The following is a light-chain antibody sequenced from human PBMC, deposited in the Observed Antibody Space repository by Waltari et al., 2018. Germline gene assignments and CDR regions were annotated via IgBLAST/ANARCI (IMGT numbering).Light chain of an antibody. Sequence: DIQLTHSPSFLSASVVDRVTITCRASQDISIYLAWYHQKPGNAPKVLISSASTLRSGVPARFSGSGSGTTFTLTISGLQPEDFASYYCQQLNSYPLTFGGGTKVEIK. CDR3: QQLNSYPLT. V-gene: IGKV1-9*01. CDR1: QDISIY. J-gene: IGKJ4*01. CDR2: SAS.